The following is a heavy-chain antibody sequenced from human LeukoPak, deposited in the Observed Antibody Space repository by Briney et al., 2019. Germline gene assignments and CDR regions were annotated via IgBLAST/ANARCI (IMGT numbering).Heavy chain of an antibody. CDR2: IYHSGNT. J-gene: IGHJ3*02. Sequence: SETLSLTCTVSGDSISNGGSISNGGHYWSWIRQFPGKGLEWIGYIYHSGNTYYNPSLESRVTISVDTSENRFSLKLSSVTAADTAVYYCARDRSGYYDSSGTYDAFDIWGQGTMVTVSS. CDR3: ARDRSGYYDSSGTYDAFDI. V-gene: IGHV4-31*03. D-gene: IGHD3-22*01. CDR1: GDSISNGGSISNGGHY.